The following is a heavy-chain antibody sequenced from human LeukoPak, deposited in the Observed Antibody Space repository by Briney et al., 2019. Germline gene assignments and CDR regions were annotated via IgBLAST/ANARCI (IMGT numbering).Heavy chain of an antibody. D-gene: IGHD1-26*01. Sequence: GGSLRLSCAASGFTFSSCAMTWVRQAPGKGLEWVSAISSSGGSTYYADSVKGRFTISRDNSKNTLYLQMNSLRAEDTALYFCAKKAQYNGNYPLDYWGQGTLVTVSS. CDR3: AKKAQYNGNYPLDY. CDR2: ISSSGGST. V-gene: IGHV3-23*01. J-gene: IGHJ4*02. CDR1: GFTFSSCA.